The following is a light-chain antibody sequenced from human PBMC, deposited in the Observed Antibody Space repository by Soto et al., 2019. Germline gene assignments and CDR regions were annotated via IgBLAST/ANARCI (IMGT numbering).Light chain of an antibody. CDR3: QQYGSSPPWFT. Sequence: EIVLTQSPGTLSLSPGERATLSCRASQSVSSSYLAWYQQKPGQAPRLLIYGASSRATGIPDRFSGSGSGTDFTLTISRLEPEHFAVYYCQQYGSSPPWFTFGPGTKVDIK. CDR1: QSVSSSY. J-gene: IGKJ3*01. CDR2: GAS. V-gene: IGKV3-20*01.